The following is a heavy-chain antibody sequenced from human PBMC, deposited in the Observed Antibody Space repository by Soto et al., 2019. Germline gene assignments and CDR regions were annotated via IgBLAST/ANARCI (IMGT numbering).Heavy chain of an antibody. CDR1: GFTFSNAW. V-gene: IGHV3-15*01. CDR3: TTVKVYGDYRYYYYMDV. D-gene: IGHD4-17*01. J-gene: IGHJ6*03. CDR2: IKSKTDGGTT. Sequence: GGSLRLSCAASGFTFSNAWMSWVRQAPGKGLEWVGRIKSKTDGGTTDYAAPVKGRFTISRDDSKNTLYLQMNSLKTEDTAVYYCTTVKVYGDYRYYYYMDVWGKGTTVTVSS.